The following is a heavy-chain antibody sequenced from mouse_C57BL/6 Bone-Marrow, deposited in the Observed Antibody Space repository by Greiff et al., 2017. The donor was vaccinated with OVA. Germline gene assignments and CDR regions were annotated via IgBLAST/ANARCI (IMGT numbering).Heavy chain of an antibody. CDR1: GYSFTDYN. Sequence: EVQLQQSGPELVKPGASVKISCKASGYSFTDYNMNWVKQSNGKSLEWIGGINPNYGTTSYNQKFKGKATLIVDQSSSTAYMQLNSLTSEDSAVYYCAFYYGSSYMYFDVWGTGTTVTVSS. J-gene: IGHJ1*03. CDR3: AFYYGSSYMYFDV. V-gene: IGHV1-39*01. D-gene: IGHD1-1*01. CDR2: INPNYGTT.